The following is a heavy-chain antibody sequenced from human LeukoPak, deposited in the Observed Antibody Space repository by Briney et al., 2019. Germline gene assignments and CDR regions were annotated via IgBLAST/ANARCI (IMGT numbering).Heavy chain of an antibody. CDR2: IYHSGST. V-gene: IGHV4-38-2*02. D-gene: IGHD3-10*01. J-gene: IGHJ4*02. CDR1: GYSISSGYY. CDR3: ARSKSALYGSGSPFDY. Sequence: SETLSLTCTVSGYSISSGYYWGWIRQPPGKGLEWIGSIYHSGSTYYNPSLKSRVTISVDTSKNQFSLKLSSVTAADTAVYYCARSKSALYGSGSPFDYWGQGTLVTVSS.